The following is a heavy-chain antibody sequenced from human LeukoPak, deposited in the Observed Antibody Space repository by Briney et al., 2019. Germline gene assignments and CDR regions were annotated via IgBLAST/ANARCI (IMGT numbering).Heavy chain of an antibody. V-gene: IGHV1-3*01. Sequence: ASVKVFCKASGYTFTSYAMHWVRQAPGQRLEWMGWINAGNGNTKYSQKFQGRVTITRDTSASTAYMELSSLRSEDTAVYYCATYSSSSAALYYWGQGTLVTVSS. D-gene: IGHD6-6*01. CDR1: GYTFTSYA. J-gene: IGHJ4*02. CDR2: INAGNGNT. CDR3: ATYSSSSAALYY.